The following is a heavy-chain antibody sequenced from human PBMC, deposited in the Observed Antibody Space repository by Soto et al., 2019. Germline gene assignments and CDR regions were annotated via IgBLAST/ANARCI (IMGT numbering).Heavy chain of an antibody. D-gene: IGHD2-21*02. Sequence: QVQLQESGPGLVKPSQTLSLTCTVSGGSISSGGYYWSWIRQHPGKGLEWIGYIYYSGSTYYNPSLKSRVTISVDTSKNQFSLKLSSVTAADTAVYYCARAPRVVVTAILDAFDIWGQGTMVTVSS. V-gene: IGHV4-31*03. CDR2: IYYSGST. CDR1: GGSISSGGYY. CDR3: ARAPRVVVTAILDAFDI. J-gene: IGHJ3*02.